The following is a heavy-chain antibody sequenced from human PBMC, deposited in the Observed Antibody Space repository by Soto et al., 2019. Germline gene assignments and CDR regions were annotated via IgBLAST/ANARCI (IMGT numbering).Heavy chain of an antibody. CDR3: ARGGGPTVDAFDI. J-gene: IGHJ3*02. V-gene: IGHV4-39*01. CDR2: IYYSGST. CDR1: GGSISSSSYY. Sequence: SETLSLTCTVSGGSISSSSYYRGWIRQPPGKGLEWIGSIYYSGSTYYNPSLKSRVTISVDTSKNQFSLKLSSVTAADTAVYYCARGGGPTVDAFDIWGQGTMVTVSS. D-gene: IGHD4-17*01.